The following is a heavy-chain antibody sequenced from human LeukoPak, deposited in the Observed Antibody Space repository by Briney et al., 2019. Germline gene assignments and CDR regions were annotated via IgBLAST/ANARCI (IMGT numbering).Heavy chain of an antibody. Sequence: PGGSLRLSCAASGFTFSTYSMTWVRQAPGEGLEWVSILFTGGSRYYADSVQGRFTISRDNSKNTLYLLMNSLRVEDTAVYYCAGDSGGDDALDIWGQGALVTVSS. CDR2: LFTGGSR. V-gene: IGHV3-66*01. CDR3: AGDSGGDDALDI. J-gene: IGHJ3*02. D-gene: IGHD3-10*01. CDR1: GFTFSTYS.